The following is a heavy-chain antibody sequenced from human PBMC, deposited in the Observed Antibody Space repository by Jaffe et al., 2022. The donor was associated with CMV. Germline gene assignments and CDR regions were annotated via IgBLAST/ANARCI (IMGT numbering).Heavy chain of an antibody. D-gene: IGHD3-16*01. Sequence: QVQLVQSGAEVKKPGASVKVSCKASGYTFTSYYMHWVRQAPGQGLEWMGIINPSGGSTSYAQKFQGRVTMTRDTSTSTVYMELSSLRSEDTAVYYCARVGGDYVWGSYDYFDYWGQGTLVTVSS. CDR2: INPSGGST. CDR1: GYTFTSYY. CDR3: ARVGGDYVWGSYDYFDY. V-gene: IGHV1-46*01. J-gene: IGHJ4*02.